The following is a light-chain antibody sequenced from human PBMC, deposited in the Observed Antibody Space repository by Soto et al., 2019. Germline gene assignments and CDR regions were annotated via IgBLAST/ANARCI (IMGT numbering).Light chain of an antibody. CDR1: SSDVGGYSY. J-gene: IGLJ1*01. V-gene: IGLV2-14*01. CDR3: ASYTTSSTYV. Sequence: QSVLTQPASVSGSPGQSIAISCTGTSSDVGGYSYVSWYQQQPGKAPKLVISDVSNRPSGVSDRFSGSKSDNTASLTISGLQTEDEADYYCASYTTSSTYVFGTGTKVTVL. CDR2: DVS.